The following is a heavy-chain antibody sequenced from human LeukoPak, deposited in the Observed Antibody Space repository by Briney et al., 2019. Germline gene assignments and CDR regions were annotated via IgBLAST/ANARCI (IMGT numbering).Heavy chain of an antibody. D-gene: IGHD3-9*01. CDR1: GXSFSTHD. CDR3: AKGSIDWYYFDY. V-gene: IGHV3-30*18. Sequence: GGSLRLSCAASGXSFSTHDMHWVRQAPGKGLEWVAVISSDGSHKYWADSVKGRFTISRDNSKNTVYLQMNSLRAEDTAVYYCAKGSIDWYYFDYWGQGTLVTVSS. J-gene: IGHJ4*02. CDR2: ISSDGSHK.